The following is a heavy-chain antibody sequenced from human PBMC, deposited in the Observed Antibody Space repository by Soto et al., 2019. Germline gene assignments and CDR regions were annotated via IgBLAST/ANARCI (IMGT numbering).Heavy chain of an antibody. Sequence: QVQLVQSGPEVKKPGASVKVSCKGSGYTFSNYGVTWVRQAPGQGLERLGWVSAYNRNTDYAQTFEDRATMTIDTSTNTAYLELRRLTPDDTAVNYCARERRWEPLLYWGQGT. CDR3: ARERRWEPLLY. J-gene: IGHJ4*02. CDR1: GYTFSNYG. D-gene: IGHD1-26*01. V-gene: IGHV1-18*01. CDR2: VSAYNRNT.